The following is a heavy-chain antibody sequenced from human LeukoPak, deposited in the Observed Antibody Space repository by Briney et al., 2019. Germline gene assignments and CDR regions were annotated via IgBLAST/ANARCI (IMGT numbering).Heavy chain of an antibody. J-gene: IGHJ4*02. V-gene: IGHV3-48*03. CDR2: ISSSGSTI. CDR3: ARDFSGWNFLDY. D-gene: IGHD1-7*01. CDR1: GFTFSSYE. Sequence: GGSLRLSCAASGFTFSSYEMNWVRQAPGEGLEWVSYISSSGSTIYYADSVKGRFTISRDNAKNSLYLQMNSLRAEDTAVYYCARDFSGWNFLDYWGQGTLVTVSS.